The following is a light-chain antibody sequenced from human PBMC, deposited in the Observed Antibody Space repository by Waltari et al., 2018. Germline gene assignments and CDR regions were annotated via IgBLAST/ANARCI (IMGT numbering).Light chain of an antibody. CDR1: QDISNF. CDR3: QQYESLPYT. V-gene: IGKV1-33*01. J-gene: IGKJ2*01. Sequence: DIQMTQSPSSVSASVGDRVTITCQASQDISNFLSWYQHKAGKAPKLLIFDASKMQTGVPDKFGGGGSGTDFTFTIDSLQPEDVATYYRQQYESLPYTFGQGTKVEI. CDR2: DAS.